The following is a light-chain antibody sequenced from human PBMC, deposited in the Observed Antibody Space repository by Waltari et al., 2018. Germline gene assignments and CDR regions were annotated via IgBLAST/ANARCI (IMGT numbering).Light chain of an antibody. V-gene: IGLV4-69*01. Sequence: QFVLTQVPSASASLGASVRLTCTLSSGHSLFTIAWHQHHPQQGPRYLMQIYGDGRHDKGGGIPERFSGASCGAERYLTISGLQSDDEADYYWQTWAPGFNWVFGGGTKLTVV. CDR3: QTWAPGFNWV. J-gene: IGLJ3*02. CDR1: SGHSLFT. CDR2: IYGDGRH.